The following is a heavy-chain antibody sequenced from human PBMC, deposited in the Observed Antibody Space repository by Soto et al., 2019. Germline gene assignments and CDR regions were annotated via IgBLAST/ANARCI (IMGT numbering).Heavy chain of an antibody. D-gene: IGHD2-21*02. CDR3: ARHVAGGDPYYYYGMDV. CDR2: ISSSSSYI. J-gene: IGHJ6*02. Sequence: EVQLVESGGGLVKPGGSLRLSCAASGFTFSSYSMNWVRQAPGKGLEWVSSISSSSSYIYYADSVEVRFTISRDNAKKSLYLQMNSLRAEDTAVYYCARHVAGGDPYYYYGMDVWGQGTTVTVSS. CDR1: GFTFSSYS. V-gene: IGHV3-21*01.